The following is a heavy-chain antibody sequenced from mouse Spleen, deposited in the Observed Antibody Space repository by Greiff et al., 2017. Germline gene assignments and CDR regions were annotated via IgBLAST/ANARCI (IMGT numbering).Heavy chain of an antibody. CDR3: ARSYYYGLYAMDY. Sequence: VQLQQSGPGMVKPSQSLSLTCTVTGYSITSGYDWHWIRHFPGNKLEWMGYISYSGSTNYNPSLKSRISITHDTSKNHFFLKLNSVTTEDTATYYCARSYYYGLYAMDYWGQGTSVTVSS. V-gene: IGHV3-1*01. CDR2: ISYSGST. CDR1: GYSITSGYD. J-gene: IGHJ4*01. D-gene: IGHD1-1*01.